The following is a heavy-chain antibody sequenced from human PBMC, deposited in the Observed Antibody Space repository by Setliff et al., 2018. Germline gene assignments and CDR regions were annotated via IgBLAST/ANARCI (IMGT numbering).Heavy chain of an antibody. J-gene: IGHJ4*02. CDR1: GGSISSYY. D-gene: IGHD6-13*01. CDR2: IYYSGST. V-gene: IGHV4-59*12. Sequence: SETLSLTCTVSGGSISSYYWSWIRQPPGKGLEWIGYIYYSGSTNYNPSLKSRVTISVDTSKNQFSLRLSSVTAADTALYYCAKDSSWYLDDWGQGTLVTVSS. CDR3: AKDSSWYLDD.